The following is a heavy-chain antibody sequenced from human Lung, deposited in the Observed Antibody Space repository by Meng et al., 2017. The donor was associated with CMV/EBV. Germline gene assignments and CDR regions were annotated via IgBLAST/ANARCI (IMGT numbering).Heavy chain of an antibody. Sequence: QLQLQQWGAGVLKPSETLSLTCAGDGGSFSGYYWSWIRQPPGKGLEWIGEINHSGSTNYNPSLKSRVTISVDTSKNQFSLKLSSVTAADTAVYYCARPGIAAAGISKYYFDYWGQGTLVTVSS. J-gene: IGHJ4*02. CDR1: GGSFSGYY. D-gene: IGHD6-13*01. CDR2: INHSGST. CDR3: ARPGIAAAGISKYYFDY. V-gene: IGHV4-34*01.